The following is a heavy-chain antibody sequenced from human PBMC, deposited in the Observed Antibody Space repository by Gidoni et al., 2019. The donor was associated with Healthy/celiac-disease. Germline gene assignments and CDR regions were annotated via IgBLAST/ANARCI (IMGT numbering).Heavy chain of an antibody. CDR2: ISWNSGSI. D-gene: IGHD2-15*01. CDR3: AKAPMSTIVVVVAATTDWYFDL. J-gene: IGHJ2*01. Sequence: EVQLVESGGGLVQPGRSLRLSCAASGFTFDVYAMHWVRQAPGKGLEWVSGISWNSGSIGYADSVKGRFTISRDNAKNSLYLQMNSLRAEDTALYYCAKAPMSTIVVVVAATTDWYFDLWGRGTLVTVSS. V-gene: IGHV3-9*01. CDR1: GFTFDVYA.